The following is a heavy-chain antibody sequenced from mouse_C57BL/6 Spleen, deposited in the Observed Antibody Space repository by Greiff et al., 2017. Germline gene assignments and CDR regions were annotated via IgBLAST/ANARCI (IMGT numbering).Heavy chain of an antibody. CDR2: INPNNGGT. Sequence: EVQLQQSGPELVKPGASVKMSCKASGYTFTDYNMNWVKQSPGQSLEWIGYINPNNGGTSYNQKFKGKATLTVNKSSSTAYMVLRSLTSEDSAVYCSAVTTVVPFAYWGQGTLVTVSA. V-gene: IGHV1-22*01. CDR3: AVTTVVPFAY. CDR1: GYTFTDYN. D-gene: IGHD2-3*01. J-gene: IGHJ3*01.